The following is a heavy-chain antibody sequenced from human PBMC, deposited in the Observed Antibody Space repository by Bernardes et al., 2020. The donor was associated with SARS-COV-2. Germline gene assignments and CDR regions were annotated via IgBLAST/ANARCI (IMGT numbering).Heavy chain of an antibody. V-gene: IGHV3-7*03. CDR3: ARTVAAPADY. Sequence: GGSLCLSCAASGFSFSDYWLAWVRQAPGKGLEWVANIIDDGSVKYYADSVKGRFTISRDNAKNSLYLQMNSLRGEDTAVYYCARTVAAPADYWGQGTLVTVSS. CDR1: GFSFSDYW. CDR2: IIDDGSVK. D-gene: IGHD6-13*01. J-gene: IGHJ4*02.